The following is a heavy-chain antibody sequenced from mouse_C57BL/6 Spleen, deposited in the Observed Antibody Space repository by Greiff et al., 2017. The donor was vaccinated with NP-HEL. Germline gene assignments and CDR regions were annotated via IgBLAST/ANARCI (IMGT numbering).Heavy chain of an antibody. CDR3: ARRRGTLYAMDY. V-gene: IGHV1-80*01. CDR2: IYPGDGDT. J-gene: IGHJ4*01. D-gene: IGHD3-1*01. Sequence: LVESGAELVKPGASVKISCKASGYAFSSYWMNWVKQRPGKGLEWIGQIYPGDGDTNYNGKFKGKATLTADKSSSTAYMQLSSLTSEDSAVYFCARRRGTLYAMDYWGQGTSVTVSS. CDR1: GYAFSSYW.